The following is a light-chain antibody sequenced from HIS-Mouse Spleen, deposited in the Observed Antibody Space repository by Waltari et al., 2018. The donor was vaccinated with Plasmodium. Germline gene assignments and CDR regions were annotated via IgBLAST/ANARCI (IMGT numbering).Light chain of an antibody. Sequence: EIVMTQSPATLSVSPGGRATLSCRASQSVSSNLAWYQQKPGQTPRLLSNGAATSATGIPARFRGSGCGKEFTLTISSMNPEDCAVYYCQQYNNWTPITFGQGTRLAIK. J-gene: IGKJ5*01. V-gene: IGKV3-15*01. CDR3: QQYNNWTPIT. CDR1: QSVSSN. CDR2: GAA.